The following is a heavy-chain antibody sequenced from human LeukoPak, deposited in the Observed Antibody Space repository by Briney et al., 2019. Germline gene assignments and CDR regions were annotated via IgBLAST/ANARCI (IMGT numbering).Heavy chain of an antibody. Sequence: GGSLRLSCAASGFSFSSYEMNWARQAPGKGLEWVSYISASGSTIYYADSVKGRFTISRDNSKNTLFLQMNSLRAEDTALYYCARDCPADGYNCYWGQGTLVTVSS. CDR3: ARDCPADGYNCY. D-gene: IGHD5-24*01. V-gene: IGHV3-48*03. CDR2: ISASGSTI. CDR1: GFSFSSYE. J-gene: IGHJ4*02.